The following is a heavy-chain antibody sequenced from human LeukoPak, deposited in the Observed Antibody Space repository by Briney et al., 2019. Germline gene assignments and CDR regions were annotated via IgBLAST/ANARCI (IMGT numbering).Heavy chain of an antibody. V-gene: IGHV1-18*01. CDR2: FSAYNGNT. CDR1: GYTFSSYG. Sequence: VASVKVSCKASGYTFSSYGISWVRPAPGQGREWMGWFSAYNGNTNFAQEFQGRVTMTTDTSTSTASMELRSLRSDDTAVYYCARDQGIYNHRIIDSWGQGTLVTVSS. J-gene: IGHJ4*02. CDR3: ARDQGIYNHRIIDS. D-gene: IGHD5-12*01.